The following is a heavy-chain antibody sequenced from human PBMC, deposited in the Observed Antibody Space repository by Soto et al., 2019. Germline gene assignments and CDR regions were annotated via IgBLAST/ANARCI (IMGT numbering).Heavy chain of an antibody. CDR1: DFSSNNAW. CDR3: VAGFYNTGGCDS. D-gene: IGHD2-8*02. V-gene: IGHV3-15*07. Sequence: EVYLVESGGGLVQPGGSLRLSCIASDFSSNNAWMNWVRQGPGKGLEWVGLIKKTIEGATTDYAAPVIGRFTISRDDSKKKLYLEMNSLKTEDTAVYYCVAGFYNTGGCDSWGQGTLVTVSS. J-gene: IGHJ4*02. CDR2: IKKTIEGATT.